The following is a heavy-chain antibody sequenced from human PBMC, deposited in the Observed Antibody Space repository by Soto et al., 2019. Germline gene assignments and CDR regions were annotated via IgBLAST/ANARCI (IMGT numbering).Heavy chain of an antibody. Sequence: QVQLQESGPGLVKPSGTLSLTCAVSSGSISSSNWWSWVRQPPGKGLEWIGEIYHSGSTNYNPSLMSRVTISVDKSKHQFSLKLSSVTAADTAVYYCARDGFSLMITFGGVMPRYFYLWGRGTLGTVSS. CDR2: IYHSGST. D-gene: IGHD3-16*01. V-gene: IGHV4-4*02. CDR1: SGSISSSNW. CDR3: ARDGFSLMITFGGVMPRYFYL. J-gene: IGHJ2*01.